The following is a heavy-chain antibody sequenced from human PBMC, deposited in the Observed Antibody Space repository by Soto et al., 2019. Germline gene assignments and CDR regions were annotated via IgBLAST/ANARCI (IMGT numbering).Heavy chain of an antibody. Sequence: QVHLEQWGAGLLKPSETLSLSCGVSGGSFSENYWTWFRQPPGKGLEWIGEISPSGTTKYVPSLKSRVTISKDQSKNQFSPKVTSVTAAATAVNFCATSFWFGTQHEIWGQGTLVTVSS. CDR1: GGSFSENY. CDR2: ISPSGTT. CDR3: ATSFWFGTQHEI. D-gene: IGHD3-10*01. V-gene: IGHV4-34*01. J-gene: IGHJ1*01.